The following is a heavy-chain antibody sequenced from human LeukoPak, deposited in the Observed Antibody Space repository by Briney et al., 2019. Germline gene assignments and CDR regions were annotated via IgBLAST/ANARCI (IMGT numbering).Heavy chain of an antibody. CDR3: ASRDYDILTGYVEFNGV. J-gene: IGHJ4*02. Sequence: SETLSLTCTVSGGSISSSSYYWGWIRQPPGKGLEWIGSIYYSGSTYYNPSLKSRVTISVDTSKNQFSLKLSSVTAADTAVYYCASRDYDILTGYVEFNGVWGQGTLVTVSS. CDR1: GGSISSSSYY. CDR2: IYYSGST. V-gene: IGHV4-39*01. D-gene: IGHD3-9*01.